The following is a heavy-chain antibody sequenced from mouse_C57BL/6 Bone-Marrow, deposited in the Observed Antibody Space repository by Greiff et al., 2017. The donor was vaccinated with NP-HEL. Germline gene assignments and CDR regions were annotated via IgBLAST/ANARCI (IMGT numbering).Heavy chain of an antibody. CDR1: GYTFTSYW. Sequence: QVQLKQSGAELVKPGASVKLSCKASGYTFTSYWMHWVKQRPGQGLEWIGMIHPNSGSTNYNEKFKSKATLTVDKSSSTAYMQLSSLTSEDSAVYYCARWGPAMDYWGQGTSVTVSS. CDR3: ARWGPAMDY. J-gene: IGHJ4*01. V-gene: IGHV1-64*01. CDR2: IHPNSGST.